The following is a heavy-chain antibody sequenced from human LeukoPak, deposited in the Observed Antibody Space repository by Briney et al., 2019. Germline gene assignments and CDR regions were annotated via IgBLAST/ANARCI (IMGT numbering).Heavy chain of an antibody. J-gene: IGHJ4*02. CDR2: TRNKANSYTT. D-gene: IGHD6-19*01. Sequence: GGSLRLSCAASGFTFSDHYMDWVRQAPGKGLEWGGRTRNKANSYTTEYAASVKGRFTISRDDSKNSLYLQMNSLKTEDTAVYYCASLQWLGYWGQGTLVAVSS. V-gene: IGHV3-72*01. CDR3: ASLQWLGY. CDR1: GFTFSDHY.